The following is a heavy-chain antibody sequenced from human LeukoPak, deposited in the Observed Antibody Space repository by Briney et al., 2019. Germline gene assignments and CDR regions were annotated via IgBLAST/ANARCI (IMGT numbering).Heavy chain of an antibody. D-gene: IGHD3-22*01. J-gene: IGHJ4*02. Sequence: ASVKVSCKASGYTFTSYYMHWVRQAPGQGLEWMGIINPSGGSTSYAQKFQGRVTMTSDTSTRSVYMELSSLRSEDTAVYYCAREANYYDSSGYYRYFDYWGQGTLVPVSS. CDR1: GYTFTSYY. V-gene: IGHV1-46*01. CDR2: INPSGGST. CDR3: AREANYYDSSGYYRYFDY.